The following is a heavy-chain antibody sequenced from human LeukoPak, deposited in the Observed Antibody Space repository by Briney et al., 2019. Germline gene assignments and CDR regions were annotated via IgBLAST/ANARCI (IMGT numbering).Heavy chain of an antibody. J-gene: IGHJ6*03. D-gene: IGHD5-12*01. V-gene: IGHV3-13*01. CDR3: AREHSGYDFPGRDYYYMDV. CDR2: IGTAGDT. CDR1: GFTFSSYD. Sequence: GGSLRLSCAASGFTFSSYDIHWVRQATGKGLEWVSAIGTAGDTYYPGSVKGRFTISRENAKNSLYLQMNSLRAGDTAVYYCAREHSGYDFPGRDYYYMDVWGKGTTVTVSS.